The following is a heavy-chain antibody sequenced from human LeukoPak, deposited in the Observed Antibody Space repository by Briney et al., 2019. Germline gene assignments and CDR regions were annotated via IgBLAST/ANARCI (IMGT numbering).Heavy chain of an antibody. CDR2: ISSSSSYI. J-gene: IGHJ4*02. D-gene: IGHD3-22*01. CDR3: AREITMILAYFDY. Sequence: GGSLRLSCAASGFTSSSYSMNWVRQAPGKGLEWVSSISSSSSYIYYADSVKGRFTISRDNAKSSLYLQMNSLRAEDTAVYYCAREITMILAYFDYWGQGTLVTVSS. CDR1: GFTSSSYS. V-gene: IGHV3-21*01.